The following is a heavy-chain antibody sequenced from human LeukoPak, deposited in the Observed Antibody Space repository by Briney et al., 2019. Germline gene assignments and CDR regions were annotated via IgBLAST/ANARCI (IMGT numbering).Heavy chain of an antibody. CDR2: IYYSGST. CDR3: AAVAGTSWFDP. CDR1: GGSISSYY. D-gene: IGHD6-19*01. Sequence: SETLSLTCTVSGGSISSYYWSWIRQPPGKGLEWIGYIYYSGSTNYNPSLKSRVTISVDTSKNQFSLELSSVTAADTAVYYCAAVAGTSWFDPWGQGTLVTVSS. J-gene: IGHJ5*02. V-gene: IGHV4-59*01.